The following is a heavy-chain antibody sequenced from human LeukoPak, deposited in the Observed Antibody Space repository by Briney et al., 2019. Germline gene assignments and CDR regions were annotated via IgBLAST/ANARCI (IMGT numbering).Heavy chain of an antibody. CDR1: GFTFSDYS. CDR3: ARDLRSGGGRTYYYYGMDV. Sequence: GGSLRLSCAASGFTFSDYSMSWIRQAPGKGLEWVSYISSSSSTIYYADSVKGRFTISRDNAKNSLYLQMNSLRAEDTAVYYCARDLRSGGGRTYYYYGMDVWGQGTTVTVSS. CDR2: ISSSSSTI. J-gene: IGHJ6*02. D-gene: IGHD1-26*01. V-gene: IGHV3-11*04.